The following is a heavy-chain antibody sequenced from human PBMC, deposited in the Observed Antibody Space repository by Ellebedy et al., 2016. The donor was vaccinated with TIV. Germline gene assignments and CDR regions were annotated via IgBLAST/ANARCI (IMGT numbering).Heavy chain of an antibody. V-gene: IGHV4-39*01. J-gene: IGHJ4*02. D-gene: IGHD1-1*01. CDR1: GGSIIRSSYY. CDR2: IYYSGRA. Sequence: MPSETLSLTCSVSGGSIIRSSYYWGWIRQSPGKGLEWIASIYYSGRAYYQPSPKSRLTISVDTSKNQFSLNLTSVTAADTAVYYCARHHTVERGAIDYWGQGTLVTVSS. CDR3: ARHHTVERGAIDY.